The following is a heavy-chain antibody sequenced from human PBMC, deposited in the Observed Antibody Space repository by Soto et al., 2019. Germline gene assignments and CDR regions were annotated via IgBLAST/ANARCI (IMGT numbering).Heavy chain of an antibody. J-gene: IGHJ4*02. CDR2: ISAYNGNT. D-gene: IGHD3-22*01. Sequence: QVQLVQSGAEVKKPGASVKVSCKASGYTFTSYGISWVRQAPGQGLEWMGWISAYNGNTNYAQKLQGRVXXNXDXXTSTAYMELRSLRSDDTAVYYCARNYYDTELHFDYWGQGTLVTVSS. V-gene: IGHV1-18*01. CDR1: GYTFTSYG. CDR3: ARNYYDTELHFDY.